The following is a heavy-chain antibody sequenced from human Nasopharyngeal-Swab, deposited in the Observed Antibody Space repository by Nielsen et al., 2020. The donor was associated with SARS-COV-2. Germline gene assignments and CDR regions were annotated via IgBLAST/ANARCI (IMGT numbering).Heavy chain of an antibody. J-gene: IGHJ3*02. CDR1: GFTFSSYD. D-gene: IGHD1-1*01. CDR2: ISYDGSNK. V-gene: IGHV3-30*18. Sequence: GGSRRLSCAASGFTFSSYDMHWVRQAPGKGLEWVAVISYDGSNKYYADSVKGRFTISRDNSKNTLYLQMNSLRAEDTAVYYCAKGGGTTGTVGLDIWGQGTMVTVSS. CDR3: AKGGGTTGTVGLDI.